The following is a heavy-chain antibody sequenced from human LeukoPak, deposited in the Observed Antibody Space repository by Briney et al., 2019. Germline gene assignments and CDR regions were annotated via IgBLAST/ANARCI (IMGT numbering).Heavy chain of an antibody. V-gene: IGHV3-30*02. D-gene: IGHD6-19*01. CDR1: GFTFSSYG. CDR3: VKDPSSGWLDYFDN. Sequence: PGGSLRLSCAASGFTFSSYGMHWVRQVAGKGLEWVTFVRHDGSNQYYADSVKGRFTLSRDNSKNTLYLQMNSLRAEDTAVYYCVKDPSSGWLDYFDNWGQGTLVTVSS. CDR2: VRHDGSNQ. J-gene: IGHJ4*02.